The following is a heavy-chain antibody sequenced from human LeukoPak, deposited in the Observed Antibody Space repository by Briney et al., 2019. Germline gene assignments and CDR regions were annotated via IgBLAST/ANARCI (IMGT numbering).Heavy chain of an antibody. V-gene: IGHV1-24*01. CDR3: ATGLQMRSSNFWFDP. Sequence: SVKVSCKVSGYTLTELSMHWVRQAPGKGLEWLGGFDPEDGGPIYTQKFQGRVTMTEDTSTDTAYMELSSLRSEDTAVYYCATGLQMRSSNFWFDPWGQGTLVTVSS. CDR2: FDPEDGGP. D-gene: IGHD5-24*01. J-gene: IGHJ5*02. CDR1: GYTLTELS.